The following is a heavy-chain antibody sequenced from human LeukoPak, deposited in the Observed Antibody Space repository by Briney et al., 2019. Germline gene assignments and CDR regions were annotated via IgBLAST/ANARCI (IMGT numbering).Heavy chain of an antibody. J-gene: IGHJ6*03. D-gene: IGHD3-9*01. V-gene: IGHV1-69*06. CDR3: ARGAARITIFYYMDV. CDR2: IIPIFGTA. Sequence: SVKVSCKASGGTFSSYAISWVRQAPGQGLEWMGGIIPIFGTANYAQKFQGRVTITADKSTSTAYMELSSLRSEDTAVYYCARGAARITIFYYMDVWGKGTTVTISS. CDR1: GGTFSSYA.